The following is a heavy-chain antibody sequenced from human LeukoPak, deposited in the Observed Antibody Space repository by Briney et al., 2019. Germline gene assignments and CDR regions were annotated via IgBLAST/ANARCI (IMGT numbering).Heavy chain of an antibody. CDR3: ASGIAAAGYFDY. CDR2: ISYDGSNK. J-gene: IGHJ4*02. V-gene: IGHV3-30*01. Sequence: GGSLRLSCAASGFTFSSYAMHWVRQAPGKGLEWVAVISYDGSNKYYADSVKGRFTISRDNSKNTLYLQMNSLRAEDTAVYYCASGIAAAGYFDYWGQETLVTVSS. CDR1: GFTFSSYA. D-gene: IGHD6-13*01.